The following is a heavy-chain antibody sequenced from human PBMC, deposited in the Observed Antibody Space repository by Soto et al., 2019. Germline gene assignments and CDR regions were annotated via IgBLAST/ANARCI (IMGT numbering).Heavy chain of an antibody. CDR1: GYSFTSYY. Sequence: PXDSLTISLKGPGYSFTSYYIALVRQMPGKGLEWMGIIHPGDSETRYSPSFQGHVIISADKSISSAYLQWSSLEAADTAMYYCARQRITRVRGVSSSGLDVWGQGTTVTVSS. V-gene: IGHV5-51*01. D-gene: IGHD3-10*01. CDR3: ARQRITRVRGVSSSGLDV. J-gene: IGHJ6*02. CDR2: IHPGDSET.